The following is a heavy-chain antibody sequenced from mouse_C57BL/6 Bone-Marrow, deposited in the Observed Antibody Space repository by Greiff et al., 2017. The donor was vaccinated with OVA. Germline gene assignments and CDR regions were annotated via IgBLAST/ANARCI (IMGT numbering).Heavy chain of an antibody. J-gene: IGHJ2*01. CDR3: ARVVFYPYYFDY. Sequence: QVQLQQSGAELVRPGASVKLSCKASGYTFTDYYINWVKQRPGQGLEWIARIYPGSGNTYYNEKFKGKATLTAEKSSSTAYMQLSSLTSEDSAVYFCARVVFYPYYFDYWGQGTTLTVSS. CDR2: IYPGSGNT. CDR1: GYTFTDYY. D-gene: IGHD1-1*02. V-gene: IGHV1-76*01.